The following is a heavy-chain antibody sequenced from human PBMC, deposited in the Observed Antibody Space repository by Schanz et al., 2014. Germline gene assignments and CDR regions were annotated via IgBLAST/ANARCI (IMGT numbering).Heavy chain of an antibody. CDR1: GFTFSSYG. D-gene: IGHD1-1*01. Sequence: QVQLVESGGGVVQPGRSLRLSCAASGFTFSSYGMHWVRQAPGKGLEWVSLISDSGDTAYYADSVKGRFTISRDNSKNSLFLQMNSLRPEDTAVYYCARGRVLESWGQGTLVTVSS. CDR3: ARGRVLES. J-gene: IGHJ5*02. V-gene: IGHV3-NL1*01. CDR2: ISDSGDTA.